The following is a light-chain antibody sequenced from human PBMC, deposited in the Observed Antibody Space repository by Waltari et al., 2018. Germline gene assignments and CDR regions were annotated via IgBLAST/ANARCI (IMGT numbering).Light chain of an antibody. CDR3: QQYYSTPPIT. CDR1: QSVLYSSNNKNY. V-gene: IGKV4-1*01. Sequence: DIVMTQSPDSLAVSLGERDTINCKSSQSVLYSSNNKNYLAWYQQKPGQPPQLLIYWASTRESGVPDRFSGSGSGTDFTLTISSLQAEDVAVYYCQQYYSTPPITFGQGTRLEIK. J-gene: IGKJ5*01. CDR2: WAS.